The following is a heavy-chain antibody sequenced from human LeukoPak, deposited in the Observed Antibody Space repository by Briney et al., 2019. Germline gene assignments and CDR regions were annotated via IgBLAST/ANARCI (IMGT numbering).Heavy chain of an antibody. V-gene: IGHV1-2*02. Sequence: ASVKVSCKASGYTFTSYYMHWVRQAPGQGLEWMGWINPNSGGTNYAQKFQGRVTMTRDTSISTAYMELSRLRSDDTAVYYCARDDHYYDSSGYYGYWGQGTLVTVSS. D-gene: IGHD3-22*01. CDR2: INPNSGGT. CDR3: ARDDHYYDSSGYYGY. CDR1: GYTFTSYY. J-gene: IGHJ4*02.